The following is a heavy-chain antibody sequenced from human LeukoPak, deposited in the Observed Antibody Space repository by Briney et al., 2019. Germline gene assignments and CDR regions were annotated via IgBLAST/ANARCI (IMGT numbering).Heavy chain of an antibody. CDR1: GYTFTSYG. J-gene: IGHJ4*02. D-gene: IGHD3-3*01. Sequence: GASVKVSCKASGYTFTSYGISWVRQAPGQGLEWMGWIRAYNGNTNYAQKLQGRVTMTTDTSTSTAYMELRSLRSDDTAVYYCARGSNVLRFLEWLSNSDYWGQGTLVTVSS. V-gene: IGHV1-18*01. CDR3: ARGSNVLRFLEWLSNSDY. CDR2: IRAYNGNT.